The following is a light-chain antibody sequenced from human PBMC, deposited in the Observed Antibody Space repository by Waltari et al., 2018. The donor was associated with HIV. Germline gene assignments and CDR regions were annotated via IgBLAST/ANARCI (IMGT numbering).Light chain of an antibody. CDR2: DVR. Sequence: QSALTQPPSASGSPGQSVTISCTGTSGDVGGSKYVSWYQQFPGKAPKVLISDVRKRSSVVPARFSGSKSGNTASLTVSGLQAEDEAEYYCSSYAGNNNWVFGGGTKLTVL. J-gene: IGLJ3*02. CDR3: SSYAGNNNWV. CDR1: SGDVGGSKY. V-gene: IGLV2-8*01.